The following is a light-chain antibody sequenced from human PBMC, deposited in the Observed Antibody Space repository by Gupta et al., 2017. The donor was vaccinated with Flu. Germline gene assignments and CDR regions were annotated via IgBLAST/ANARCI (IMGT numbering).Light chain of an antibody. CDR1: QSISSW. CDR3: QQYNSYSWT. Sequence: DIQMTQSPSTPSASVGDRVTITCRASQSISSWLAWYQQKTGKDPKLLIYKASSLESGVPSRFSGSGSGTEFTLTISSLQPDDFATYYCQQYNSYSWTFGQGTKVEIK. CDR2: KAS. V-gene: IGKV1-5*03. J-gene: IGKJ1*01.